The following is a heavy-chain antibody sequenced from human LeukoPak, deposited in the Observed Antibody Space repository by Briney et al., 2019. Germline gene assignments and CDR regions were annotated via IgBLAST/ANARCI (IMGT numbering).Heavy chain of an antibody. J-gene: IGHJ5*02. V-gene: IGHV4-34*01. Sequence: SETLSLTCAVYGGSFSGYYWSWIRQPPGKGLEWIGEINHSGSTNYNPCLKSRVTISVDTSKSQFSLKLSSVTAADTAVYYCAAGGYHILTGHKADAWGQGTLVTVSS. CDR3: AAGGYHILTGHKADA. CDR1: GGSFSGYY. D-gene: IGHD3-9*01. CDR2: INHSGST.